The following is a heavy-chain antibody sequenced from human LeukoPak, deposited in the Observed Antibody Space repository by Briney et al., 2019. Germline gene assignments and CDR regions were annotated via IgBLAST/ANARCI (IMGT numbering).Heavy chain of an antibody. J-gene: IGHJ4*02. D-gene: IGHD3-3*01. Sequence: ASVKVSCKVSGYTLTELSMHWVRQATGQGLEWMGWMNPNSGNTGYAQKFQGRVTMTRNTSISTAYMELSSLRSEDMAVYYCARGEYDFWSGYYKSFDYWGQGTLVTVSS. V-gene: IGHV1-8*01. CDR2: MNPNSGNT. CDR1: GYTLTELS. CDR3: ARGEYDFWSGYYKSFDY.